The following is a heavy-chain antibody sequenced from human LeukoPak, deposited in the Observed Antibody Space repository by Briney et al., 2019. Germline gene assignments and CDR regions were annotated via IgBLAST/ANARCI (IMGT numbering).Heavy chain of an antibody. V-gene: IGHV4-34*01. Sequence: PSETLSLTCAVYGGSFSGYYWSWIRQPPGKGLEWNGEVNHSGSTNYNPSLKSRVTISVDTSKNQFSLKLSSVTAADTAVYYCARRGATMVRGTKLDYYYGMDVWGKGTTVTVSS. CDR2: VNHSGST. D-gene: IGHD3-10*01. CDR1: GGSFSGYY. CDR3: ARRGATMVRGTKLDYYYGMDV. J-gene: IGHJ6*04.